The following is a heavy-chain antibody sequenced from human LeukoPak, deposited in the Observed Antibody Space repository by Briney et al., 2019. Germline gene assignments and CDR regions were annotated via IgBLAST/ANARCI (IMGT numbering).Heavy chain of an antibody. CDR2: MNPNSGNT. J-gene: IGHJ6*03. CDR3: AREGHEYYDSSGYHYYYYYYMDV. Sequence: GASVKVSCKASGYTFTSYDINWVRQATGQGLEWMGWMNPNSGNTGYAQKFQGRVTMTRNTSISTAYMELSSLRSEDTAVYYCAREGHEYYDSSGYHYYYYYYMDVWGKGTTVTISS. D-gene: IGHD3-22*01. CDR1: GYTFTSYD. V-gene: IGHV1-8*01.